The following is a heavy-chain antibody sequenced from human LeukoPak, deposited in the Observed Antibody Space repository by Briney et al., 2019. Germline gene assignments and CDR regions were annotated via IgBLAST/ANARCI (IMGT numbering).Heavy chain of an antibody. Sequence: GGSLRLSCAASGFTFSSYAMSWVRQAPGMGLEWVSAISGSGGSTYYADSVKGRFTISRDNSKNTLYLQMNSLRAEDTAVYYCAKDRKNYDILTGYRDWGQGTLVTVSS. CDR1: GFTFSSYA. CDR3: AKDRKNYDILTGYRD. CDR2: ISGSGGST. V-gene: IGHV3-23*01. D-gene: IGHD3-9*01. J-gene: IGHJ4*02.